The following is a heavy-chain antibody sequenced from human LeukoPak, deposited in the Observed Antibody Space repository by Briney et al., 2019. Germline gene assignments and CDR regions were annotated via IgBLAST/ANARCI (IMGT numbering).Heavy chain of an antibody. J-gene: IGHJ4*02. CDR3: AKDNRRHYTSGPNPDSLH. D-gene: IGHD6-19*01. CDR2: ISWNSGSI. V-gene: IGHV3-9*01. CDR1: GFIFNNYA. Sequence: GGSLRLSCAGSGFIFNNYAMHWVRQPPGKGLEWVSGISWNSGSIDYADSVKGRFTISRDNAKNSLYLQMNCLRVEDTAFYYCAKDNRRHYTSGPNPDSLHWGQGALVTVSS.